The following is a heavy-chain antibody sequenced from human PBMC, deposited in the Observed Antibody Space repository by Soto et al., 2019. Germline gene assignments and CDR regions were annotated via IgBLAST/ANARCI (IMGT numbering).Heavy chain of an antibody. V-gene: IGHV1-2*02. J-gene: IGHJ6*02. Sequence: ASVKVSCKASGYTFTGYYMHWVRQAPGQGLEWMGWINPNSGGTNYAQKFQGRVTMTRDTSISTAYMELSRLRSDDTAVYYCASPDPDNSSGWYSAYYYYGMDVWGQGTTVTVSS. CDR3: ASPDPDNSSGWYSAYYYYGMDV. CDR1: GYTFTGYY. D-gene: IGHD6-19*01. CDR2: INPNSGGT.